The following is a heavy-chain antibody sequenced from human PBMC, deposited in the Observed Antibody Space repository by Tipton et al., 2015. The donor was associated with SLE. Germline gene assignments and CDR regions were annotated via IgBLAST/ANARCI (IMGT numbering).Heavy chain of an antibody. CDR2: INPNSGGT. Sequence: QLVQSGAEVKKPGASVKVSCKASGYTFTSYGISWVRQAPGQGLEWMGRINPNSGGTNYAQKFQGRVTMTRDTSISTAYMELSRLRSDDTAVYYCARVAVFGVVPFDYWGQGTLVTVSS. CDR1: GYTFTSYG. J-gene: IGHJ4*02. V-gene: IGHV1-2*06. CDR3: ARVAVFGVVPFDY. D-gene: IGHD3-3*01.